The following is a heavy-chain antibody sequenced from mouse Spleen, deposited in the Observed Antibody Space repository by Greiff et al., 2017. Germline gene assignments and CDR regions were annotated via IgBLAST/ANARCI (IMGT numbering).Heavy chain of an antibody. CDR2: ISDGGSYT. CDR1: GFTFSSYA. CDR3: ARSDYYYAIDY. V-gene: IGHV5-4*01. Sequence: EVHLVESGGGLVKPGGSLKLSCAASGFTFSSYAMSWVRQTPEKRLEWVATISDGGSYTYYPDNVKGRFTISRDNAKNNLYLQMSHLKSEDTAMYYCARSDYYYAIDYWGQGTSVTVSS. D-gene: IGHD2-4*01. J-gene: IGHJ4*01.